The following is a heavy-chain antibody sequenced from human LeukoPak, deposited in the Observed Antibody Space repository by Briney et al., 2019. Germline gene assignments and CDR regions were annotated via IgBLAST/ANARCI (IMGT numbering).Heavy chain of an antibody. V-gene: IGHV3-30-3*01. D-gene: IGHD5-24*01. CDR3: ASPGARWLQEPFDY. CDR2: ISEGGSEK. Sequence: GGSLRLSCAASGFKFSSYGFHWVRQAPGKGLEWVAIISEGGSEKQYANSVKGRFSIFTDNSKNTVYLHMNDLRGEDTAVYYCASPGARWLQEPFDYWGQGTLVTVSS. J-gene: IGHJ4*02. CDR1: GFKFSSYG.